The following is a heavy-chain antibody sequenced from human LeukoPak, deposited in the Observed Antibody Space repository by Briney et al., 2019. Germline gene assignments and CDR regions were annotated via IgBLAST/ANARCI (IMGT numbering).Heavy chain of an antibody. Sequence: GGSLKLSCAASGFTFSSYAMTWVRQAPGKGLEWVSAISESGDTTYYADSVKGRFTISRDNSMNTLYVQMDSLRVEDTAIFYCVREWKIGGYTYGFDYWGQGTLVTVSS. CDR3: VREWKIGGYTYGFDY. D-gene: IGHD5-18*01. CDR1: GFTFSSYA. J-gene: IGHJ4*02. CDR2: ISESGDTT. V-gene: IGHV3-23*01.